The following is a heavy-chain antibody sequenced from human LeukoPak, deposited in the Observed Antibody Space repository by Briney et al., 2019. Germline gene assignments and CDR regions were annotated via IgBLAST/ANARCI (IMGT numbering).Heavy chain of an antibody. CDR2: INPSGGST. V-gene: IGHV1-46*01. CDR1: GYTFTSYY. D-gene: IGHD5-12*01. Sequence: GASVKVSCKASGYTFTSYYMHWVRQAPGQGLEWMGIINPSGGSTSYAQKFQGRVTKTRDTSTSTVYMELSSLRSEDTAVYYCARDRSGRVGSGYAPLDYWGQGTLVTVSS. CDR3: ARDRSGRVGSGYAPLDY. J-gene: IGHJ4*02.